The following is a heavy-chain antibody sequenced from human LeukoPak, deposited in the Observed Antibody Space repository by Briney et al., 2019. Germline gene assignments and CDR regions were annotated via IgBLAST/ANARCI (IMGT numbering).Heavy chain of an antibody. CDR1: GFTFSSYG. D-gene: IGHD3-10*01. Sequence: HPGGSLRLSCAASGFTFSSYGMSWVRQAPGKGLEWVSAISGSGGSTYYADSVKGRFTISRDNSKNTLYLQMNSLRVEDTAVYYCAKDRGIISDYWGQGTLVTVSS. V-gene: IGHV3-23*01. CDR2: ISGSGGST. CDR3: AKDRGIISDY. J-gene: IGHJ4*02.